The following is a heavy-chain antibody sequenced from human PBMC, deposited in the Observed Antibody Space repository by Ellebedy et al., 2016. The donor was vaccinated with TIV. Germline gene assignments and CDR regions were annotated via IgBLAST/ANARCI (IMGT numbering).Heavy chain of an antibody. CDR2: IYYSGST. Sequence: MPSETLSLTCTVSGGSISSYYWSWIRQPPGKGLEWIGYIYYSGSTNYNPSLKSRVTISVDTSKNQFSLKLSSVTAADTAVYYCARHRVEMVTGAFDIWGQGTMVTVSS. J-gene: IGHJ3*02. V-gene: IGHV4-59*08. D-gene: IGHD5-24*01. CDR3: ARHRVEMVTGAFDI. CDR1: GGSISSYY.